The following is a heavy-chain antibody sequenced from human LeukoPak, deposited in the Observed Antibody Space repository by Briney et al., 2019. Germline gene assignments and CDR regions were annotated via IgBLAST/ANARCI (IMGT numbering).Heavy chain of an antibody. J-gene: IGHJ6*02. V-gene: IGHV4-39*07. D-gene: IGHD1-7*01. Sequence: PSETLSLTCTVSGGSISSSSYYWGWIRQPPGKGLEWTGSIYYSGSTNYNPSLKSRVTISVDTSKNQFSLKLSSVTAADTAVYHCARDNWNYGSSMDVWGQGTTVTVSS. CDR1: GGSISSSSYY. CDR3: ARDNWNYGSSMDV. CDR2: IYYSGST.